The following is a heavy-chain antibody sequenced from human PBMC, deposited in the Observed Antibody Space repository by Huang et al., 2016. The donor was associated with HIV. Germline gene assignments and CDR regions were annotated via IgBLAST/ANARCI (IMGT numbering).Heavy chain of an antibody. CDR1: GYNFTSRG. CDR3: ASGQRMRESDIVATIPVS. J-gene: IGHJ5*02. D-gene: IGHD5-12*01. CDR2: INPGKGNT. V-gene: IGHV1-3*01. Sequence: QVHLVQSGPEVKKLGASVKVSCKASGYNFTSRGLHWVRQAPGQRLEWMGYINPGKGNTKYSPKFQDRVTLTRDISANTAYMQLSRLTSEDTAVYYCASGQRMRESDIVATIPVSWGQGALVTVSS.